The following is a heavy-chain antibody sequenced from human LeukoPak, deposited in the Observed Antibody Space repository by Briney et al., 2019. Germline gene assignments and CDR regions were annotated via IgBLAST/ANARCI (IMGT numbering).Heavy chain of an antibody. CDR2: IFPSGGEI. J-gene: IGHJ4*02. D-gene: IGHD3-10*01. Sequence: GGSLRLSCEASGFTFSTFAMIWVRQPPGKGLEWVSSIFPSGGEIHYADSVRGRFTISRDNSKSTLSLQMNSLRAEDTAVYYCARGSLVHYYGSGSYRIRAGFDSWGQGTLVTVSS. CDR1: GFTFSTFA. V-gene: IGHV3-23*01. CDR3: ARGSLVHYYGSGSYRIRAGFDS.